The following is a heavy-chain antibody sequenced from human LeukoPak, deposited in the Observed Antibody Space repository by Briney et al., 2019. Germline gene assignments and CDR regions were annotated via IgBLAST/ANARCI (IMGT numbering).Heavy chain of an antibody. CDR3: ARVRGGYNSFYFDY. Sequence: PGGSLRLSCAASGFTFSSYEMNWVRQAPGKGLEWVSYISSSGSTIYYADSVKGRFTISRDNAKNSLYLQMNSLRAEDTAVYYRARVRGGYNSFYFDYWGQGTLVTVSS. J-gene: IGHJ4*02. D-gene: IGHD5-24*01. CDR2: ISSSGSTI. V-gene: IGHV3-48*03. CDR1: GFTFSSYE.